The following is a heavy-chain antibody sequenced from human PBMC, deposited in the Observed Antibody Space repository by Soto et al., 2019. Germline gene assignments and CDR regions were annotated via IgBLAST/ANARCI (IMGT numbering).Heavy chain of an antibody. Sequence: ASVKVSCKASGYTFPGNYMHWVRQAPGQGLEWMALINPTSGGTNYAQKFQGRVTMTWDTSISTAYMELSRLRSDDTAIYYCARGYCSSSGCSHYFDYWGQGTLVTVSS. CDR1: GYTFPGNY. CDR2: INPTSGGT. J-gene: IGHJ4*02. CDR3: ARGYCSSSGCSHYFDY. D-gene: IGHD2-2*01. V-gene: IGHV1-2*02.